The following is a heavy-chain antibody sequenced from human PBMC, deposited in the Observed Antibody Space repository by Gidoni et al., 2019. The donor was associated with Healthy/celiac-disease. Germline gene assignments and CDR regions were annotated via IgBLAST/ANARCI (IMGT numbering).Heavy chain of an antibody. J-gene: IGHJ6*03. V-gene: IGHV4-34*01. CDR3: ARVLATRSRYMDV. CDR1: GGSFSGYY. CDR2: INHSGST. Sequence: QVQLQQWGAGLLKPSETLSLTCAVYGGSFSGYYWSWIRQPPGKGLEWIGEINHSGSTHYNPSLKSRVTISVDTSKNQFSLKLSSVTAADTAVYYCARVLATRSRYMDVWGKGTTVTVSS.